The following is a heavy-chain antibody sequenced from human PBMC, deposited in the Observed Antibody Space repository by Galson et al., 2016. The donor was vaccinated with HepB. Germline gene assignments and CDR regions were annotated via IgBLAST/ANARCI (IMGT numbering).Heavy chain of an antibody. J-gene: IGHJ4*02. V-gene: IGHV1-3*01. D-gene: IGHD6-13*01. CDR2: INAGNGNT. CDR3: ARQGESRGGRAAAAGTDY. CDR1: GYTFTSYT. Sequence: SVKVSCKASGYTFTSYTIHWVRQAPGQRLEWMGWINAGNGNTKYPQKFQGRVTITRDTSASTAYMELSSLRSEDTAVYYCARQGESRGGRAAAAGTDYWGQGTLVTVSS.